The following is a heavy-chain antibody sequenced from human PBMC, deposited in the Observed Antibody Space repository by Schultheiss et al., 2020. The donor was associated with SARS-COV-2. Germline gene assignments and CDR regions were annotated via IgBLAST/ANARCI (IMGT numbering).Heavy chain of an antibody. Sequence: GGSLRLSCVGSGFIFGHSPMHWVRQAPGKGLEWVAVIWYDGSNKYYADSVKGRFTISRDNSKNTLYLQMNSLRAEDTAVYYCTNSHSSSWYALGYWGQGTLVTVSS. CDR1: GFIFGHSP. J-gene: IGHJ4*02. CDR2: IWYDGSNK. D-gene: IGHD6-13*01. CDR3: TNSHSSSWYALGY. V-gene: IGHV3-33*06.